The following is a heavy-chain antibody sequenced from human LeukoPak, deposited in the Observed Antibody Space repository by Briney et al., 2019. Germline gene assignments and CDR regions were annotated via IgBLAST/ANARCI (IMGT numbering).Heavy chain of an antibody. CDR3: ARKGGFDF. CDR1: GFTFSSYE. CDR2: ISASGSTI. D-gene: IGHD2-15*01. J-gene: IGHJ4*02. V-gene: IGHV3-48*03. Sequence: GGSLRLSCAASGFTFSSYEMNWVRQAPGKGLEWISYISASGSTIYYADSVKGRFTISRDSAKNSLYLQMNSLRVEDTAVYYCARKGGFDFWGQGNPGHRLL.